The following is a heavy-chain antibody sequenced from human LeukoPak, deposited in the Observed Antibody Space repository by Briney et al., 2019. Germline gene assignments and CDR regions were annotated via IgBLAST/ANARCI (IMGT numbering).Heavy chain of an antibody. CDR2: ISGSGGST. D-gene: IGHD6-19*01. J-gene: IGHJ4*02. CDR3: AKPLQPSRGWYYFDY. CDR1: GFTFSSYA. V-gene: IGHV3-23*01. Sequence: GGSLRLSCAASGFTFSSYAMSWVRQAPGKGLEWVSAISGSGGSTYYADSVKGRFTISRDNSKNTLYLQMNSLRAEDTAAYYCAKPLQPSRGWYYFDYWGQGTLVTVSS.